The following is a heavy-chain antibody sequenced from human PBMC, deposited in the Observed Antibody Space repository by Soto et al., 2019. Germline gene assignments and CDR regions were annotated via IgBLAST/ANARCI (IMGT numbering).Heavy chain of an antibody. Sequence: EVQLVESGGGLVQPGGSLRLSCAASGFTFSSYWMSWVRQAPGKGLEWVANIKQDGSEKYYVDSVKGRFTISRDNAKYSLYLQMNSLRAEDTAVYYCGSNWNDPFTFDYWGQGTLVTVSS. D-gene: IGHD1-20*01. J-gene: IGHJ4*02. CDR1: GFTFSSYW. V-gene: IGHV3-7*01. CDR3: GSNWNDPFTFDY. CDR2: IKQDGSEK.